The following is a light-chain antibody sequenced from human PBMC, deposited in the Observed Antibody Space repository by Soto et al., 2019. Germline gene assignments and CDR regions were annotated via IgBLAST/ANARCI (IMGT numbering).Light chain of an antibody. V-gene: IGKV1-5*01. J-gene: IGKJ1*01. CDR2: DAS. Sequence: DIQMTQSPSTLSASVGDRVTITCRASQTVSRWLAWYQQRPGKAPKLLIYDASSLESGVPSRFSGSGPGTELTLTNGRLQPDDVAAFYCQQDYSNSRTFGQGTKVEIK. CDR3: QQDYSNSRT. CDR1: QTVSRW.